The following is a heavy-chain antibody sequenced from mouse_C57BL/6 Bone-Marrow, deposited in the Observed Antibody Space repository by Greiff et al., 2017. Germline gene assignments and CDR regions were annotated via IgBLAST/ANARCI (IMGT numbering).Heavy chain of an antibody. CDR2: ISYDGSY. J-gene: IGHJ4*01. CDR1: GYSITSGYY. CDR3: ARGGYGIHMDY. V-gene: IGHV3-6*01. D-gene: IGHD2-10*02. Sequence: EVKLMESGPGLVKPSQSLSLTCSVTGYSITSGYYWNWIRQFPGNKLEWMGYISYDGSYTSNPSLKNRISITRETSKNQICLKLKTVNTEDTATDYCARGGYGIHMDYWGQGTSVTVSS.